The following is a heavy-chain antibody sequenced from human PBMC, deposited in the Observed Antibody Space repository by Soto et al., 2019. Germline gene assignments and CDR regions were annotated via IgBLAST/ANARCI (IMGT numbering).Heavy chain of an antibody. CDR1: GGTFSSYA. D-gene: IGHD3-22*01. Sequence: ASVKVSCKASGGTFSSYAISWVRQAPGQGLEWMGGIIPIFGTANYAQKFQGRVTITADESTSTAYMELSSLRSEDTAVYYCARDKGDTYYYDSSGYYFHAFDIWGQGTMVTVSS. CDR3: ARDKGDTYYYDSSGYYFHAFDI. J-gene: IGHJ3*02. CDR2: IIPIFGTA. V-gene: IGHV1-69*13.